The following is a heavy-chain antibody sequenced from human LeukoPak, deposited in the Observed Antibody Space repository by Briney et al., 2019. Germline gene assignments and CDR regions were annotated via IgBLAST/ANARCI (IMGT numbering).Heavy chain of an antibody. V-gene: IGHV1-18*01. CDR1: GGTFSSYA. Sequence: GASVKVSCKASGGTFSSYAISWVRQAPGQGLEWMGWISAYNGNTNYAQKLQGRVTMTTDTSTSTAYMELRSLRSDDTAVYYCARKSIAARQDYWGQGTLVTVSS. J-gene: IGHJ4*02. CDR3: ARKSIAARQDY. CDR2: ISAYNGNT. D-gene: IGHD6-6*01.